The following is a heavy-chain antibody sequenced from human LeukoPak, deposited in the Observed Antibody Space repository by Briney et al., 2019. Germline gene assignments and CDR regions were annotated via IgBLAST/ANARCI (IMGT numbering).Heavy chain of an antibody. CDR3: ARLKAVAGTLNYFDY. V-gene: IGHV3-30*04. D-gene: IGHD6-19*01. Sequence: GGSLRLSCAASGFTFSSYAMHWVRQAPGKGLEWVALMSYDGSNKYYADSVKGRFTISRDNSKNTLYLQMNSLRAEDTAVYYCARLKAVAGTLNYFDYWGQGTLVTVSS. CDR2: MSYDGSNK. J-gene: IGHJ4*02. CDR1: GFTFSSYA.